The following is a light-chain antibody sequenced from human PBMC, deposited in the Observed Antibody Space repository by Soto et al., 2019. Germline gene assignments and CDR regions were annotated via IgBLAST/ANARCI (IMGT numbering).Light chain of an antibody. J-gene: IGLJ1*01. CDR3: SSYTNINTRAGV. V-gene: IGLV2-14*01. Sequence: QSALTQPASVSGSPGQSITISCTGTSGDIGSYNRVSWYQQHPGKAPKLIIYEVTDRPSGVSNRFSGSKSGNTGSLTISGLQAEDEAEYYCSSYTNINTRAGVFGTGTKVTVL. CDR2: EVT. CDR1: SGDIGSYNR.